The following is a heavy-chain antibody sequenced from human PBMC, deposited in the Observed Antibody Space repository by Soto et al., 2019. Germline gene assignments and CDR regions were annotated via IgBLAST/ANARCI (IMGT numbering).Heavy chain of an antibody. Sequence: ASVKPSCKASGYTLDGRAMYWLRQAPRQRLEWMGWINADNGNTKYSQKFQDRVTITRHTSASTAYMELSSLRSEDTTVYYCATEIDATTVPSLDYWGQRPLLTVSS. J-gene: IGHJ4*02. V-gene: IGHV1-3*01. CDR2: INADNGNT. D-gene: IGHD4-17*01. CDR1: GYTLDGRA. CDR3: ATEIDATTVPSLDY.